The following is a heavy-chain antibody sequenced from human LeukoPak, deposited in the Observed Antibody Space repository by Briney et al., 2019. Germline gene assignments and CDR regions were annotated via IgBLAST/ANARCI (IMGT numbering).Heavy chain of an antibody. Sequence: PGGSLRLSCAASGFTFGSYWMSWVRQAPGKGLEWVANIKQDGSEKYYVDSVKGRFTISRDNSKNTLYLQMKSLRAEDTAVYYCAKGGGYEAQYYYYYLDVWGKGTTVTISS. J-gene: IGHJ6*03. V-gene: IGHV3-7*01. D-gene: IGHD5-12*01. CDR3: AKGGGYEAQYYYYYLDV. CDR1: GFTFGSYW. CDR2: IKQDGSEK.